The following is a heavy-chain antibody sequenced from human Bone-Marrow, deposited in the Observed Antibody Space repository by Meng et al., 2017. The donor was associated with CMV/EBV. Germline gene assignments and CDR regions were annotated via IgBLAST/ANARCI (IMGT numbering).Heavy chain of an antibody. CDR3: ARAAGGGRDY. D-gene: IGHD3-10*01. J-gene: IGHJ4*02. CDR1: GCSISSGGYY. V-gene: IGHV4-31*03. CDR2: IYYSGST. Sequence: LTCTVSGCSISSGGYYWSWIRQHPGKGLEWIGYIYYSGSTYYNPSLKSRVTISVDTSKDQFSLKLSSVTAADTAVYYCARAAGGGRDYWGQGTLVTVSS.